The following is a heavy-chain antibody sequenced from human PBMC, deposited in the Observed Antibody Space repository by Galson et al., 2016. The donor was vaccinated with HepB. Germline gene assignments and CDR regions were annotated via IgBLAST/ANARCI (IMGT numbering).Heavy chain of an antibody. J-gene: IGHJ6*02. D-gene: IGHD2-21*02. Sequence: SLRLSCAASGFTFSSYAMSWVRQAPGKGLEWGSGISGRGGSTYYADSVEGRFTISRDNSKNKLYLQMKSLRAEDTAVYYCAKSLLGVTLVSYYYGMDVWGQGTTVTVSS. V-gene: IGHV3-23*01. CDR3: AKSLLGVTLVSYYYGMDV. CDR1: GFTFSSYA. CDR2: ISGRGGST.